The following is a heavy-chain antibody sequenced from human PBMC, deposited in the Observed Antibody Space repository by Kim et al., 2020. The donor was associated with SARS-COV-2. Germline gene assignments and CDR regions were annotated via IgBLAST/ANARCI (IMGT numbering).Heavy chain of an antibody. D-gene: IGHD4-17*01. CDR3: ARGVTILDY. CDR1: GFTYNKYG. Sequence: GGSLRLSCAASGFTYNKYGMSWVRQAPGKGLEWVSGINSGGSTYYADSVKGRFTISRDNSKNTLSLQMNSLRAEDTAVYYCARGVTILDYWGQGTLFKVSS. J-gene: IGHJ4*02. CDR2: INSGGST. V-gene: IGHV3-23*01.